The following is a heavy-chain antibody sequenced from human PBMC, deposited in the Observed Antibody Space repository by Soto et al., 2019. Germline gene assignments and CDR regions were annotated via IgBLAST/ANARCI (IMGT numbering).Heavy chain of an antibody. V-gene: IGHV4-30-2*01. CDR1: GGSISSGGYS. J-gene: IGHJ4*02. Sequence: SETLSLTCAVSGGSISSGGYSWTWIRQPPGTGLEWIGEINHSGSTNYNPSLKSRVTISVDTSKNQFSLKLSSVTAADTAVYYCARAPLPHLLSKVYFDYWGQRTLVTVSS. CDR3: ARAPLPHLLSKVYFDY. D-gene: IGHD2-2*01. CDR2: INHSGST.